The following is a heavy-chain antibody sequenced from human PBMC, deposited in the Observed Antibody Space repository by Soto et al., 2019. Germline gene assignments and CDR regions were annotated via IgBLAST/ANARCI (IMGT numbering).Heavy chain of an antibody. CDR1: GGSISSGDYY. J-gene: IGHJ4*02. Sequence: SETLSLTCTVSGGSISSGDYYWSWIRQPPGKGLEWIGYIYYSGSTYYNPSLKSRITISVDTSKNQFSLKLSSVTAADTAVYYCARARGARYFDYWGQGTLVTVSS. CDR2: IYYSGST. D-gene: IGHD2-15*01. CDR3: ARARGARYFDY. V-gene: IGHV4-30-4*01.